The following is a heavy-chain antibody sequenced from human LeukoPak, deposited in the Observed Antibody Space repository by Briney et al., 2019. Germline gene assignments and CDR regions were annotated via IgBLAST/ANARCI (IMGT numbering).Heavy chain of an antibody. Sequence: SETLSLTCTVSGDSVSSSSYYWGWLRQPPGKGLEWIGTISYSGSTYYNPSLKSRVTISVDTPKNQFSLKLSSVTAADTAVYYCARHDAVAANPNPFYGMDVWGQGTTVTVSS. CDR3: ARHDAVAANPNPFYGMDV. D-gene: IGHD2-15*01. CDR2: ISYSGST. CDR1: GDSVSSSSYY. V-gene: IGHV4-39*01. J-gene: IGHJ6*02.